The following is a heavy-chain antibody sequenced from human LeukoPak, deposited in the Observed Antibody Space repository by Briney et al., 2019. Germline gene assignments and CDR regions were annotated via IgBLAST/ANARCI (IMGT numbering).Heavy chain of an antibody. V-gene: IGHV3-7*01. CDR1: GFTFSRYW. CDR3: ARTDDFWSGYGFYYYMNV. CDR2: IKQDGSEK. Sequence: PGGSLRLSCAASGFTFSRYWMSWVRQAPGKGLEWVANIKQDGSEKYYVDSVKGRFTISRDNAKNSLYLQMYSLRAEDTAVYYCARTDDFWSGYGFYYYMNVWGKGTTVTVSS. J-gene: IGHJ6*03. D-gene: IGHD3-3*01.